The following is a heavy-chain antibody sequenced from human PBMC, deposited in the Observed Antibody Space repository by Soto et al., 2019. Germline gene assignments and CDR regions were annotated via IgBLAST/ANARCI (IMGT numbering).Heavy chain of an antibody. CDR1: GGTCSSYA. D-gene: IGHD3-10*01. V-gene: IGHV1-69*13. Sequence: GASVKVSCKASGGTCSSYAISWVRQAPGQGLEWMGGIIPIFGTANYAQKFQGRVTITADESTSTSYMEQSSLRSEDTAGYYCARDGMVRGVMVNWFEPWGRGTLVTVSS. J-gene: IGHJ5*02. CDR3: ARDGMVRGVMVNWFEP. CDR2: IIPIFGTA.